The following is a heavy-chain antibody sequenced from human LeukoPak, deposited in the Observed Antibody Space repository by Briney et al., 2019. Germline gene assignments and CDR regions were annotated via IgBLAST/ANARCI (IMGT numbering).Heavy chain of an antibody. CDR3: AKESPQFDY. Sequence: GGSLRLSCAASGFTFSSCAMSWVRQAPGKGLEWVSTISGTGGTTYYADSVKGRFTISRDNSKNTLYLQMNSLRVEDTAVYYCAKESPQFDYWGQGTLVTVSS. CDR1: GFTFSSCA. J-gene: IGHJ4*02. V-gene: IGHV3-23*01. CDR2: ISGTGGTT.